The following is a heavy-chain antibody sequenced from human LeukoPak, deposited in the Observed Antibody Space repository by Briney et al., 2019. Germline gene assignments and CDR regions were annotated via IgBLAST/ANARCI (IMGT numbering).Heavy chain of an antibody. CDR1: GGPISSYY. Sequence: SETLSLTCTVSGGPISSYYWSWIRQPARKGLEWIGYISYSGSTNYNPSLKSRVTISVDTSKNQFSLKLSSVTAADTAVYYCARAPVRYQLLWGIDYWGQGTLVTVSS. CDR3: ARAPVRYQLLWGIDY. J-gene: IGHJ4*02. D-gene: IGHD2-2*01. CDR2: ISYSGST. V-gene: IGHV4-59*08.